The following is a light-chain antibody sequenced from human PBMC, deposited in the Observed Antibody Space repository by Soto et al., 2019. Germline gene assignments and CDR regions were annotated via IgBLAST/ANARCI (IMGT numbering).Light chain of an antibody. V-gene: IGKV3-15*01. CDR2: GAS. CDR1: QSVSSN. J-gene: IGKJ1*01. CDR3: QQYNNWPGT. Sequence: EIVMTQSPATLSVSPGERATLSCRASQSVSSNLAWYQQKPGQAPRLLVYGASPRAAGIPARFSGSGSGTEFTLTISSLQSEDFAVYYCQQYNNWPGTFGQGTKV.